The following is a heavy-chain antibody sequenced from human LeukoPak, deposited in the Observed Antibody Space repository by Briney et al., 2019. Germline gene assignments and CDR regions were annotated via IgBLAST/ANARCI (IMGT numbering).Heavy chain of an antibody. CDR2: INPNSGGT. D-gene: IGHD5-12*01. V-gene: IGHV1-2*02. CDR3: ARGGRRGYSGYDPYYYMDV. CDR1: GYTFTGYY. Sequence: ASVKVSCKASGYTFTGYYMHWVRQAPGQGLEWMGWINPNSGGTNYAQKFQGRVTMTRDTSISTAYMELSRLRSDDTAVYYCARGGRRGYSGYDPYYYMDVWGKGTTVTVSS. J-gene: IGHJ6*03.